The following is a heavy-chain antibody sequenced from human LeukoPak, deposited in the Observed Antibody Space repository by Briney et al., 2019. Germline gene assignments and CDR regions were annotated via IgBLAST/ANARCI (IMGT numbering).Heavy chain of an antibody. J-gene: IGHJ5*02. Sequence: SETLSLTCTVSSYSIRSGYYWTWLRQPPGEGLEWIGSTNSNGHTYYSPSLKSRVSISVDTSKNQFSLRLTSVTAADTAVYYCAREAAGGHNWFDPWGQGTLVTVSS. D-gene: IGHD6-13*01. CDR1: SYSIRSGYY. V-gene: IGHV4-38-2*02. CDR3: AREAAGGHNWFDP. CDR2: TNSNGHT.